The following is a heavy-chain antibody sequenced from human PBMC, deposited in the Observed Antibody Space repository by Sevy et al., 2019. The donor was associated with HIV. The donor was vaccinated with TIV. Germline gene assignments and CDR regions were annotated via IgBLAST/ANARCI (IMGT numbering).Heavy chain of an antibody. CDR3: ARVVSSSWSRSKDAFDI. CDR2: ISSSGSTI. CDR1: GFTFSDYY. Sequence: GGSLRLSCAASGFTFSDYYMSWIRHAPGKGLEWVSYISSSGSTIYYADSVKGRFTISRDNAKNSLYLQMNSLRAEDTAVYYCARVVSSSWSRSKDAFDIWGQGTMVTVSS. D-gene: IGHD6-13*01. J-gene: IGHJ3*02. V-gene: IGHV3-11*01.